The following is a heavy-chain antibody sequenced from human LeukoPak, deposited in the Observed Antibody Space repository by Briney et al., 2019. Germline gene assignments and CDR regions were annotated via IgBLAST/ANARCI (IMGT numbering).Heavy chain of an antibody. J-gene: IGHJ4*02. CDR1: GFSFSDYY. CDR2: ISSGGDTI. CDR3: AKENQWFGELLPNYFDY. Sequence: GGSLRLSCAASGFSFSDYYMIWIRQFPGRGLEWVSIISSGGDTIYYADSVRGRFSVSRDNAKNSLYLQMNSLRAEDTALYYCAKENQWFGELLPNYFDYWGQGTLVTVSS. V-gene: IGHV3-11*01. D-gene: IGHD3-10*01.